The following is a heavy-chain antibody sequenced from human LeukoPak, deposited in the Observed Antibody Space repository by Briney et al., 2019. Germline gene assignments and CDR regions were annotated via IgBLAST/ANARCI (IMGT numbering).Heavy chain of an antibody. Sequence: GGSLRLSCAASGLTFSSYWMHWVRQAPGKGLGWVSRIKSDGSTNYADSVKGRFTISRDNAKNTLSLQMNSLRAEDTGVYYCARAPSEIGGYYPEYFRHWGQGTLVTVSS. CDR2: IKSDGST. J-gene: IGHJ1*01. D-gene: IGHD3-22*01. CDR1: GLTFSSYW. V-gene: IGHV3-74*01. CDR3: ARAPSEIGGYYPEYFRH.